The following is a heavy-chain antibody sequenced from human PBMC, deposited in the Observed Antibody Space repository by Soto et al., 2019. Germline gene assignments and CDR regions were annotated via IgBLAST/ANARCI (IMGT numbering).Heavy chain of an antibody. J-gene: IGHJ4*02. V-gene: IGHV4-31*03. D-gene: IGHD3-10*01. CDR3: ARSRWFGEFPFDY. CDR2: IYYSGST. Sequence: TLSLTCTVSGGSISSGGYYWSWIRQHPGKGLEWIGYIYYSGSTYYNPSLKSRVTISVDTSKNQFSLKLSSVTAADTAVYYCARSRWFGEFPFDYWGQGTLVTVSS. CDR1: GGSISSGGYY.